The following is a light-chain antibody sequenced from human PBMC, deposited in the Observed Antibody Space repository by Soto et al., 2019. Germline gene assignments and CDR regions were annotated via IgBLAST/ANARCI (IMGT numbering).Light chain of an antibody. CDR3: QQYNNWPGT. CDR2: GAS. J-gene: IGKJ1*01. V-gene: IGKV3-15*01. CDR1: QSVSSK. Sequence: EIVLTQSPAILSVYPGERATLSCRASQSVSSKLAWYQQKPRQAPRLLFYGASTGATGIPARFSGSGSETEFTLSISSLQSEDFAVYYCQQYNNWPGTFGQGTKVDIK.